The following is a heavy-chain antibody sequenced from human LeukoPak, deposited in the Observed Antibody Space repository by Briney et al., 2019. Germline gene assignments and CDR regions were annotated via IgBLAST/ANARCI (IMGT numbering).Heavy chain of an antibody. Sequence: SETLSLTCTVSGGSISSSSYYWGWIRQPPGTGLEWIGSIYYSGSTYYNPSLKSRVTISVDTSKNQFSLKLSSVTAADTAVYYCASFADSSGWYGNAFDIWGQGTMVTVSS. V-gene: IGHV4-39*01. CDR1: GGSISSSSYY. CDR2: IYYSGST. D-gene: IGHD6-19*01. CDR3: ASFADSSGWYGNAFDI. J-gene: IGHJ3*02.